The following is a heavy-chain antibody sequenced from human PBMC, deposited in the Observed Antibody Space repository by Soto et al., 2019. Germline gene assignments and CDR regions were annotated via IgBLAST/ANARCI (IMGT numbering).Heavy chain of an antibody. V-gene: IGHV4-34*01. CDR2: INHSGST. Sequence: SGTLCLPWGVYGGSLGGYYWSGIRQPPGEGREWIGEINHSGSTNYNPSLKSRVTISVDTSKNQFSLKLSSVTAADTAVYYCAREHYYDILTGYKMGYYMDVWGKGTTVTVSS. CDR1: GGSLGGYY. J-gene: IGHJ6*03. D-gene: IGHD3-9*01. CDR3: AREHYYDILTGYKMGYYMDV.